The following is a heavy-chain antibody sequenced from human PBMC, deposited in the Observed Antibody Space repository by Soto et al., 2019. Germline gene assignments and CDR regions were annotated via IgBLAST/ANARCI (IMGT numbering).Heavy chain of an antibody. Sequence: QVQLVESGGGVVQPGRSLRLSCAASGFTFSSYAMHWVRQAPGKGLEWVAVISYDGSNKYYADSVKGRFTIYRDNSKNALYLQMNSLRAEDTAVYYCAIDPIYSNSFDYWGQGTLVTVSS. CDR3: AIDPIYSNSFDY. D-gene: IGHD4-4*01. CDR1: GFTFSSYA. V-gene: IGHV3-30-3*01. CDR2: ISYDGSNK. J-gene: IGHJ4*02.